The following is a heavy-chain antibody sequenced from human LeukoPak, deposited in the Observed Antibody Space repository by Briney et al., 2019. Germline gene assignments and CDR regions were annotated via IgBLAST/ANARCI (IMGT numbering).Heavy chain of an antibody. D-gene: IGHD3-10*01. CDR3: ARIEVYSGSGSYYDGMDV. CDR2: IYPGDSDT. J-gene: IGHJ6*02. Sequence: GESLKIFCKGSGYSFTSYWIGWVRQMPGKGLEWMGIIYPGDSDTRYSPSFQGQVTISADKSISTAYLKWSSLKASDTAMYYCARIEVYSGSGSYYDGMDVWGQGTTVTVSS. V-gene: IGHV5-51*01. CDR1: GYSFTSYW.